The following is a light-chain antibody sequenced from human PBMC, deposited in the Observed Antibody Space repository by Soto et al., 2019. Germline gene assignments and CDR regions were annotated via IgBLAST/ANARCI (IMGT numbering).Light chain of an antibody. CDR1: QNVGST. Sequence: ELVLTQSPVTLSLSPGERATLSCRASQNVGSTLAWYQQKPGQAPRLFIYGASTTATGIPARFSGSGSVTEFTLTISSLQSEEFAVYYCQQYNNWPITFGQGTRLEIK. J-gene: IGKJ5*01. CDR2: GAS. CDR3: QQYNNWPIT. V-gene: IGKV3-15*01.